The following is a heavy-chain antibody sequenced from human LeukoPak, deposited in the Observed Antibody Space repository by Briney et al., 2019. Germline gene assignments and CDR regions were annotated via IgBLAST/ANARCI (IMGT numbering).Heavy chain of an antibody. D-gene: IGHD6-19*01. CDR1: GFTLSSYG. CDR2: ISYDGSNK. J-gene: IGHJ4*02. V-gene: IGHV3-30*18. Sequence: GGSLRLSCAASGFTLSSYGMHWVRQAPGKGLEWVAVISYDGSNKYYADSVKGRFTISRDNSKNTLYLQMNSLRAEDTAVYYCAKSPPGIAVAGTFLSYWGQGTLVTVSS. CDR3: AKSPPGIAVAGTFLSY.